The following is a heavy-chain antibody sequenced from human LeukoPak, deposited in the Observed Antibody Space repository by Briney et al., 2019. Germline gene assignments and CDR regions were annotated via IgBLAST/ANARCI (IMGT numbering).Heavy chain of an antibody. J-gene: IGHJ6*02. CDR2: INHSGST. CDR1: GGSISSGTYY. D-gene: IGHD3-3*01. Sequence: SETLSLTCTVSGGSISSGTYYWSWIRQPPGKGLEWIGEINHSGSTNYNPSLKSRVTISVDTSKNQFSLKLSSVTAADTAVYYCARGPFTIFGVVRPYYYYGMDVWGQGTTVTVSS. CDR3: ARGPFTIFGVVRPYYYYGMDV. V-gene: IGHV4-39*07.